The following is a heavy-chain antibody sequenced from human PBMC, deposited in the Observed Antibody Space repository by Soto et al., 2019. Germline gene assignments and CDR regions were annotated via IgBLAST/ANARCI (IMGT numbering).Heavy chain of an antibody. D-gene: IGHD2-8*01. J-gene: IGHJ5*02. V-gene: IGHV1-18*04. Sequence: ASVKVSCKASGYRFTTYRITGVRQAPGQGLEWMGSCSTNSDYRKYAQKFQDRVTMTTDASTTTAYMELRSLRSDDTAVYFCAREDGYCTTTLCYKWFDPLGQGSQVALCS. CDR2: CSTNSDYR. CDR1: GYRFTTYR. CDR3: AREDGYCTTTLCYKWFDP.